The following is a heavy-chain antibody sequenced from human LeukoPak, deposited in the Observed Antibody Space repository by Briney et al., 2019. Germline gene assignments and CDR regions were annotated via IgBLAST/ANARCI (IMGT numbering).Heavy chain of an antibody. Sequence: GGSLRLSCAASGFTFSSYAMSWVRQAPGKGLEWVSAISGSGGSTYYADSVKGRFTISRDNAKNSLYVQMNSLRPEDTAVYFCARGDPYNNGAHYFDFWGQGTLVTVSS. CDR2: ISGSGGST. D-gene: IGHD5-18*01. V-gene: IGHV3-23*01. CDR1: GFTFSSYA. CDR3: ARGDPYNNGAHYFDF. J-gene: IGHJ4*02.